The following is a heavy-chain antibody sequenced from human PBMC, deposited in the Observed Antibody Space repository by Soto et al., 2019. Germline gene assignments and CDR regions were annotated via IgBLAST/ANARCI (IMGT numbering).Heavy chain of an antibody. CDR1: GFIFENYA. CDR3: AHEAGDHETLLYDYNAVDL. V-gene: IGHV3-23*01. CDR2: MTGIPAGGSK. D-gene: IGHD4-17*01. J-gene: IGHJ6*02. Sequence: HPGGSLRLSCVTSGFIFENYALAWVRQAPGQGLEWVALMTGIPAGGSKYYADSVKGRFTISRDISKKTLYLQMNGLRVDDTAVYYCAHEAGDHETLLYDYNAVDLWGQGTTVTVSS.